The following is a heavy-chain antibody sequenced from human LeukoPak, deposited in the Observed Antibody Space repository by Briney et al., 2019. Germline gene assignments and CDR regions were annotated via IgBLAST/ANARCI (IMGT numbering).Heavy chain of an antibody. CDR2: VYTDGST. D-gene: IGHD6-13*01. J-gene: IGHJ4*02. Sequence: GGSLRLSCAASGFTVSSNYMTWVRQAPGKGLKWVSVVYTDGSTYSAASVKGRFTISRNNSMNTLYLQTNSLTAEDTAVYYCARGLAAAGLYFDYWGQGTLLTVSS. V-gene: IGHV3-53*01. CDR1: GFTVSSNY. CDR3: ARGLAAAGLYFDY.